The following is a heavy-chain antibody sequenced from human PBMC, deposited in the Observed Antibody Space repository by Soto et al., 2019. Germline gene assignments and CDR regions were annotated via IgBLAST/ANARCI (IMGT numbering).Heavy chain of an antibody. J-gene: IGHJ4*02. D-gene: IGHD3-16*01. CDR1: GFTFSSYS. CDR2: ISSSSSTI. V-gene: IGHV3-48*02. CDR3: ARDNDYVWGSSYYFDY. Sequence: SGGSLRLSCAASGFTFSSYSMNWVRQAPGKGLEWVSYISSSSSTIYYADSVKGRFTISRDNAKNSLYLQMNSLRDEDTAVYYCARDNDYVWGSSYYFDYWGQGTLVTVS.